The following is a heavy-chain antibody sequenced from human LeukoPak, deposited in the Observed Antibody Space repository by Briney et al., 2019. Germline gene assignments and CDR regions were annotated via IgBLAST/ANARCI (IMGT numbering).Heavy chain of an antibody. J-gene: IGHJ4*02. V-gene: IGHV4-59*08. CDR3: ARQSYGDYFDY. Sequence: SETLSLTCTVSGGSISSYYWSWIRQPPGKGLERIGYIYYRGSTSYNPSLKSRVTILVDTSKNQFSLKLSSVTAADTAVYYCARQSYGDYFDYWGQGTLVTASS. CDR1: GGSISSYY. CDR2: IYYRGST. D-gene: IGHD4-17*01.